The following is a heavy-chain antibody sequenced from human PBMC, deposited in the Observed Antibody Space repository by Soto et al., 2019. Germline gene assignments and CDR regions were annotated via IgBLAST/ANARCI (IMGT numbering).Heavy chain of an antibody. CDR3: ATLGRGYSYGYQSH. CDR2: IIPIFGTA. V-gene: IGHV1-69*06. Sequence: SVKVSCKASGGTFSSYAISWVRQAPGQGLEWMGGIIPIFGTANYAQKFQGRVTITADKSTSTAYMELSSLTSEDTAVYYCATLGRGYSYGYQSHWGQGTLVTVSS. CDR1: GGTFSSYA. J-gene: IGHJ4*02. D-gene: IGHD5-18*01.